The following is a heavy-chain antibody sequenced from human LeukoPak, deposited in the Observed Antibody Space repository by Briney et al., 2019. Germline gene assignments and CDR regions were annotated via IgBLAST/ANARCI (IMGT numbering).Heavy chain of an antibody. Sequence: GGSLRLSCAASGFTFSSYSMNWVRQAPGKGLELVSYISSSSSTIYYADSVKGRSTISRDNAKNSLYLQMNSLRAEDTAVYYCAREKLYSSSPWGQGTLVTVSS. CDR3: AREKLYSSSP. CDR1: GFTFSSYS. J-gene: IGHJ4*02. D-gene: IGHD6-6*01. V-gene: IGHV3-48*04. CDR2: ISSSSSTI.